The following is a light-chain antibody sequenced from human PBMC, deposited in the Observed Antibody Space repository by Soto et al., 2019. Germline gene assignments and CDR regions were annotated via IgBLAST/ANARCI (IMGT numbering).Light chain of an antibody. Sequence: DIQMTQSPSTLSACVGDRVTITCRASQTISSRLAWYQQKPGKAPKLLIYKTSSLESGVPSRFSGSGSGTEFTLTISSLQPDDLGIYYCQHYDTYSPFGGGTQVEIK. V-gene: IGKV1-5*03. CDR3: QHYDTYSP. CDR1: QTISSR. J-gene: IGKJ4*02. CDR2: KTS.